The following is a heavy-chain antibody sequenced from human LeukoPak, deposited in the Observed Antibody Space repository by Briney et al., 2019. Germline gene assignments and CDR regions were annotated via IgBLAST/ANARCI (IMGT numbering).Heavy chain of an antibody. CDR2: INPSDGST. V-gene: IGHV1-46*01. J-gene: IGHJ3*02. Sequence: ASVKVSCKASGYTFTSYYMHWVRQAPGQGFEWMAIINPSDGSTTNLQKFQGRVTMTRDTSTSTVYMELSGLRSEDTALYYCARIRDGYNDAYDIWGQGTMVTVSS. CDR3: ARIRDGYNDAYDI. CDR1: GYTFTSYY. D-gene: IGHD5-24*01.